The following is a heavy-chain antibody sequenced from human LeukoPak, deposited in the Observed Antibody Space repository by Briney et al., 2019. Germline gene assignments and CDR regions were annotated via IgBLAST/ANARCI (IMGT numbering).Heavy chain of an antibody. CDR3: ARHRDCGGDCYSVGYYYMDV. J-gene: IGHJ6*03. CDR2: IYYSGST. Sequence: PSETLSLTCTVSGGSISSYYWSWIRQPPGKGLEWIGYIYYSGSTNYNPSLKSRVTISVDRSKNQLSLKLSSVTAADTAVYYCARHRDCGGDCYSVGYYYMDVWGKGTTVTVSS. CDR1: GGSISSYY. V-gene: IGHV4-59*01. D-gene: IGHD2-21*01.